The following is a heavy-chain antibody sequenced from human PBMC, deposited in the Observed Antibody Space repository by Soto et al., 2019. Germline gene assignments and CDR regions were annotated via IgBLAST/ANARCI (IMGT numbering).Heavy chain of an antibody. V-gene: IGHV1-69*01. J-gene: IGHJ5*02. CDR3: ARDGGPYCGGDCYPPRGFDP. D-gene: IGHD2-21*02. CDR1: GGTFSSYA. CDR2: ISPIFGTA. Sequence: QVQLVQSGAEVKKPGSSVKVSCKASGGTFSSYAISWVRQAPGQGLEWMGGISPIFGTANYAQKFQGRVTITADESTSTAYMELSSLRSEDTAVYYCARDGGPYCGGDCYPPRGFDPWGQGTLVTVSS.